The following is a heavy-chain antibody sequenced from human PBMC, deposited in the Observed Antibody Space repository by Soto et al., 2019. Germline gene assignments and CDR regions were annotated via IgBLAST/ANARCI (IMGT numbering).Heavy chain of an antibody. J-gene: IGHJ5*02. Sequence: HPGGSLRLSCAASGFTFSSYGMHWVRQAPGKGLEWVAVISYDGSNKYYADSVKGRFTISRDNSKNTLYLQMNSLRAEDTAVYYCAKDVTTVSRGWFDPWGQGTLVTVSS. D-gene: IGHD4-17*01. V-gene: IGHV3-30*18. CDR3: AKDVTTVSRGWFDP. CDR1: GFTFSSYG. CDR2: ISYDGSNK.